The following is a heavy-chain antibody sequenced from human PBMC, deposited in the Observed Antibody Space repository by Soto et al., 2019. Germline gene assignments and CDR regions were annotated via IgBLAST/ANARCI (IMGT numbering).Heavy chain of an antibody. Sequence: GGSLRLSCAASGFTFSDYYMSWIRQAPGKGLEWVSYISSSSSYTNYADSVKGRFTISRDNAKNSLYLQMNSLRAEDTAVYYCASLYSSSLPYLDHWGQGTLVTVSS. V-gene: IGHV3-11*06. D-gene: IGHD6-13*01. CDR2: ISSSSSYT. CDR3: ASLYSSSLPYLDH. CDR1: GFTFSDYY. J-gene: IGHJ5*02.